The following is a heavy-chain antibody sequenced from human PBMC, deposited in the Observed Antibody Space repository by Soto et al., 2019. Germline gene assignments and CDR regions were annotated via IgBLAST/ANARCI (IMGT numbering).Heavy chain of an antibody. J-gene: IGHJ6*02. CDR2: ISTSGGST. Sequence: GGSLRLSCAASGFTFSSYAMSWVRQAPGKGLEWVSAISTSGGSTYYADSVKGRFTISRDNSKNTLYLQMNSLRAEDTAVYYCAKKDGVAVRHYYYGMDVWGQGTTVTVSS. CDR3: AKKDGVAVRHYYYGMDV. V-gene: IGHV3-23*01. CDR1: GFTFSSYA. D-gene: IGHD6-19*01.